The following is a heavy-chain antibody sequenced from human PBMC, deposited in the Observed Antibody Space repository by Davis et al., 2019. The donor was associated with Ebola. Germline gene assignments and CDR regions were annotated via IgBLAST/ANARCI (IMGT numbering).Heavy chain of an antibody. CDR3: ARDRVSYHFDY. J-gene: IGHJ4*02. V-gene: IGHV1-18*01. Sequence: ASVKVSCKASGYTFTSYGISWVRQAPGQGLEWMGWISAYNGNTNYAQKLQGRVTMTTDTSTSTACMELRSLRSDDTAVYYCARDRVSYHFDYWGQGTLVTVSS. CDR2: ISAYNGNT. CDR1: GYTFTSYG. D-gene: IGHD1-26*01.